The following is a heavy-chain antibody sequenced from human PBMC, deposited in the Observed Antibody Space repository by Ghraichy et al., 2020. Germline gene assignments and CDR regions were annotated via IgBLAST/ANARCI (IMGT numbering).Heavy chain of an antibody. D-gene: IGHD6-19*01. V-gene: IGHV1-2*02. CDR3: ARVIAVAGTQAYYYGMDV. CDR1: GYTFTGYY. J-gene: IGHJ6*02. CDR2: INPNSGGT. Sequence: ALVKVSCKASGYTFTGYYMHWVRQAPGQGLEWMGWINPNSGGTNYAQKFQGRVTMTRDTSISTAYMELSRLRSDDTAVYYCARVIAVAGTQAYYYGMDVWGQGTTVTVSS.